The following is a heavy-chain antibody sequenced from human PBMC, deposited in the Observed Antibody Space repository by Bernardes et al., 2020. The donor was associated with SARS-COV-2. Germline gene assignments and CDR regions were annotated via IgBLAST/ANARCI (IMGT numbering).Heavy chain of an antibody. D-gene: IGHD5-12*01. V-gene: IGHV3-66*02. CDR1: GFTVSNAF. Sequence: VGSLILSCAASGFTVSNAFINWVRQAPGQGLEWVSGIYSGTDIKYADSVKGRFTISRDNSKNTVYLQMNSLRPDDTAVYYCARDLTIMGMDIWGHGTTVKVSS. J-gene: IGHJ6*02. CDR3: ARDLTIMGMDI. CDR2: IYSGTDI.